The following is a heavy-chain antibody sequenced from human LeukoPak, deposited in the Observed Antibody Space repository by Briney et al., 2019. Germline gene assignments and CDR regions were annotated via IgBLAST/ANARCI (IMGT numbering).Heavy chain of an antibody. CDR1: GGSFSGYY. CDR2: INHSGST. J-gene: IGHJ4*02. D-gene: IGHD3-10*01. Sequence: KPSETLSLTCAVYGGSFSGYYWSWIRQPPGKGLEWIGEINHSGSTNYNPSLKSRVTISVDTSKNQFSLKLSSVTAADTAVYYCARDMGQGVDYWGQGTLVTVSS. V-gene: IGHV4-34*01. CDR3: ARDMGQGVDY.